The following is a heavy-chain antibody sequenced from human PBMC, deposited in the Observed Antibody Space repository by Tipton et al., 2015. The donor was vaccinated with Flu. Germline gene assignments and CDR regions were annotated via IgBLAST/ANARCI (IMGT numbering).Heavy chain of an antibody. Sequence: LRLSCMVSGNSICSDYYWGWIRQSPGRGLEWIASINHYGNTYHNPSLKSRVTISVDTSKNQFSLRLISVTAADTAVYFCARAHTLLSTQPPFAFDIWGQGTMVTVSS. V-gene: IGHV4-38-2*02. D-gene: IGHD2-15*01. CDR1: GNSICSDYY. CDR3: ARAHTLLSTQPPFAFDI. J-gene: IGHJ3*02. CDR2: INHYGNT.